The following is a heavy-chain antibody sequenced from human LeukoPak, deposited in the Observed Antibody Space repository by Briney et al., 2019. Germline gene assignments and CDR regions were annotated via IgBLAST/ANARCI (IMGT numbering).Heavy chain of an antibody. V-gene: IGHV4-4*07. D-gene: IGHD3-22*01. CDR3: ARVPRTYYYDSSGYYFYYYYMDV. CDR2: ICTSGST. CDR1: GGSISSYY. J-gene: IGHJ6*03. Sequence: SETLSLTCTVSGGSISSYYWSWIRQPAGKGLEWIGRICTSGSTNYNPSLKGRVTMSVDTSKNQFSLKLSSVTAADTAVYYCARVPRTYYYDSSGYYFYYYYMDVWGKGTTVTISS.